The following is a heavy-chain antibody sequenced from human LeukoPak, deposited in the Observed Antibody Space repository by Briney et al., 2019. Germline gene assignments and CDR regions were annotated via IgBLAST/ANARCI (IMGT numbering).Heavy chain of an antibody. J-gene: IGHJ4*02. Sequence: GGSLRLSCAASGVTFSSYWMHWVRQAPGKGLVWGSRINSDGSSTSYADSVKGRFTISRDNAKNTLYLQMNSLRAEDTAVYYCAKLLNDYGDYYFDNWGQGTLVTVSS. CDR1: GVTFSSYW. V-gene: IGHV3-74*01. CDR3: AKLLNDYGDYYFDN. D-gene: IGHD4-17*01. CDR2: INSDGSST.